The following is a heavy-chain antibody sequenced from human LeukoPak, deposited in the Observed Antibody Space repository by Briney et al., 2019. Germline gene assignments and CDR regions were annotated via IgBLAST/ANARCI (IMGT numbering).Heavy chain of an antibody. J-gene: IGHJ4*02. Sequence: PGGSLRLSCAASGFTFNNYAMTWVRQAPGKGLEWVSTIRSGAYTYYADSVKGRLSISRDNSKNTLYLEMNSLRAEDAAVYYCARISVVSRSGPLDFWGQGTLVTVSS. CDR1: GFTFNNYA. D-gene: IGHD3-10*01. CDR2: IRSGAYT. V-gene: IGHV3-23*01. CDR3: ARISVVSRSGPLDF.